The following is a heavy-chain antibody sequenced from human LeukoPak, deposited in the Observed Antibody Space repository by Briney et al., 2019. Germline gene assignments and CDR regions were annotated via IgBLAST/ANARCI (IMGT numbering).Heavy chain of an antibody. CDR2: IKQDGSEK. V-gene: IGHV3-7*01. D-gene: IGHD3-16*01. CDR3: TSPGGDFAPYYSYGMDV. J-gene: IGHJ6*02. CDR1: GFTFSSYW. Sequence: GGSLRLSCAASGFTFSSYWMSWVRQAPGKGLEWVANIKQDGSEKYYVDSVKGRFTISRDNAKNSLYLQMNSLRAEDTAVYYCTSPGGDFAPYYSYGMDVWGQGTTVTVSS.